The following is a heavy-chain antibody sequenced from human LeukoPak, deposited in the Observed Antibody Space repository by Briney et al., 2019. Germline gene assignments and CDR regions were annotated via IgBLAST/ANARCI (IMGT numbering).Heavy chain of an antibody. CDR3: ASEPPTVTTPHDAFDI. Sequence: GGSLRLSCAASGFTFSSYWMSWVRQAPGKGLEWVANIKQDGSEKYYVDSVKGRFTISRDNAKNSLYLQMNSLTAEDTAVYYCASEPPTVTTPHDAFDIWGQGTMVTVSS. CDR1: GFTFSSYW. CDR2: IKQDGSEK. V-gene: IGHV3-7*01. D-gene: IGHD4-17*01. J-gene: IGHJ3*02.